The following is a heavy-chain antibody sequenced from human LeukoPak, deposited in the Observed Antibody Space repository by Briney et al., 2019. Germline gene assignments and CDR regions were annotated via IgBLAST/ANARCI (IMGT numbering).Heavy chain of an antibody. J-gene: IGHJ4*02. CDR3: ARTYGSGSYYQFDY. D-gene: IGHD3-10*01. Sequence: GGSLRLSCAASGFTFSSYGMSWVRQAPGKGLECVSAISGTGGSTYYADSVKGHFTISRDNSKNTVYLQMNSLRAEDTAVYYCARTYGSGSYYQFDYWGQGTLVTVSS. CDR2: ISGTGGST. V-gene: IGHV3-23*01. CDR1: GFTFSSYG.